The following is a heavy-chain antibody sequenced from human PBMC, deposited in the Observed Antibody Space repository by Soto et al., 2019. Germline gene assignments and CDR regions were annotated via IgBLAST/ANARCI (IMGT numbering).Heavy chain of an antibody. V-gene: IGHV3-33*01. D-gene: IGHD6-19*01. Sequence: QVQLVESGGGVVQPGRSLRLSCAASGFTFSSYGMHWVRQAPGKGLEWVAVIWYDGSNKYYADSVKGRFTISRDNSKNTLYRQMNSLRAEDTAVYYWARSYSSGWYSGGWFDPWGQGTLVTVSS. CDR2: IWYDGSNK. CDR1: GFTFSSYG. J-gene: IGHJ5*02. CDR3: ARSYSSGWYSGGWFDP.